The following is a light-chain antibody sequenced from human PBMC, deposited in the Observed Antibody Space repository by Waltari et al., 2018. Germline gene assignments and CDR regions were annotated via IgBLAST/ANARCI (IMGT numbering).Light chain of an antibody. Sequence: DLVLTQSPRSLPVTPGEPASMSCRSSQSLLHSNGNIYLDWYLQRPGQPPQLLIYLGSSRASGVPDRFSGSGTGTDFTLKISRVEAEDVGIYFCMQALQTPTFGPGTKVDIK. J-gene: IGKJ3*01. CDR2: LGS. CDR1: QSLLHSNGNIY. CDR3: MQALQTPT. V-gene: IGKV2-28*01.